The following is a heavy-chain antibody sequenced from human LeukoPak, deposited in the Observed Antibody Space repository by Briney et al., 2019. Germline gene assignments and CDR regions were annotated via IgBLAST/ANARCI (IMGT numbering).Heavy chain of an antibody. CDR1: GFTFSSYE. CDR3: ARAQAEGQWLVPDY. D-gene: IGHD6-19*01. V-gene: IGHV3-48*03. J-gene: IGHJ4*02. CDR2: ISSSGSTI. Sequence: PGGSLRLSRAASGFTFSSYEMNWVRQAPGKGLEWVSYISSSGSTIYYADSVKGRFTISRDNAKNSLYLQMNSLRAEDTAVYYCARAQAEGQWLVPDYWGQGILVSVSS.